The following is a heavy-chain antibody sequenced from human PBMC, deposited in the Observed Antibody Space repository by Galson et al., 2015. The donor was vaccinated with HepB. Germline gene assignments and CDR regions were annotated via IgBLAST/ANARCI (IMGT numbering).Heavy chain of an antibody. CDR3: ARDNGYCGGDVCYDGIGFDY. CDR1: GFIFSSHS. J-gene: IGHJ4*02. Sequence: LRLSCAASGFIFSSHSMNWVRQAPGKGLEWISYISISTTTIYYADSVKGRFTISRDNAKNSLYLQMNSLRAEDTAIYYCARDNGYCGGDVCYDGIGFDYWGQGTLVTVSS. CDR2: ISISTTTI. D-gene: IGHD2-21*01. V-gene: IGHV3-48*01.